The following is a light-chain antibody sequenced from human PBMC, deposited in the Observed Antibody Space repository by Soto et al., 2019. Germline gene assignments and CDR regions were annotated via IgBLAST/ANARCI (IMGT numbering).Light chain of an antibody. J-gene: IGKJ1*01. Sequence: DIPMTQSPSTLSASVGDRVTITCRASQSISNLLAWYQQKPGKAPKLLIYKASSLESGVPSRFSGSGSGTEFTLTISSLQPDDFATYYCQQYNSYWTFDQGTKVEIK. CDR2: KAS. CDR1: QSISNL. V-gene: IGKV1-5*03. CDR3: QQYNSYWT.